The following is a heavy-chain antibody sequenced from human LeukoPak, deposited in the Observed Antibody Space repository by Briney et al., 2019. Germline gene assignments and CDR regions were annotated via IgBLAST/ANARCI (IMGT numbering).Heavy chain of an antibody. J-gene: IGHJ3*01. CDR1: GFXFSVAA. CDR3: AKDIQLST. D-gene: IGHD5-18*01. Sequence: GGSLRLSCAASGFXFSVAAITWVRQAPGKGLEWVSLIGASGESTYYADSVKGRFTTSRDNSKNTLSLQMNSLRVEDTAMYFCAKDIQLSTWGLGTMVTVSS. CDR2: IGASGEST. V-gene: IGHV3-23*01.